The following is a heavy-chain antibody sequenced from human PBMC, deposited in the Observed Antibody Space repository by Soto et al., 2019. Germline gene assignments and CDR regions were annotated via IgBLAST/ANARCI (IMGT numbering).Heavy chain of an antibody. V-gene: IGHV1-46*01. CDR1: GYTFSSYY. CDR2: INPSDGKT. J-gene: IGHJ6*02. CDR3: ARSGFYSYYVMDV. D-gene: IGHD3-3*01. Sequence: QVQLVQSGAEVEKPGASVRVSCKASGYTFSSYYVHWVRQGPGQGLEWMAIINPSDGKTTYAQKFQGRVTRTRDTSASTVYMELSSLRSEDTAVYYCARSGFYSYYVMDVWGQGTTVTVSS.